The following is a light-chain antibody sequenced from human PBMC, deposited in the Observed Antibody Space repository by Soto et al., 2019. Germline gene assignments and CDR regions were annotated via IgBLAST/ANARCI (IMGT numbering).Light chain of an antibody. CDR1: QSVSSSY. CDR2: GAS. V-gene: IGKV3-20*01. Sequence: EIVLTQSPGTLSLSPGERATLSCRASQSVSSSYLAWYQHKPGQAPRLLIYGASSRATGIPDRFSGSGSGTDFTLTISRLEPEDFAVYYWQQYGRTPYTFGQGTKLEIK. J-gene: IGKJ2*01. CDR3: QQYGRTPYT.